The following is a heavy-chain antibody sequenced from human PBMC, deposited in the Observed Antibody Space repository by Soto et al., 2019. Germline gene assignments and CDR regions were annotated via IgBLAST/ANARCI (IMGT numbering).Heavy chain of an antibody. Sequence: SQTLSLTCAITGDSVSSNSAGWSWVRQSPSRGLEWLGRTYYRSKWYYEYAVSVRGRITINPDTSKNQYSLPLNSVTPEDTAVYFCARGEQYSGRIFDYWGQGTLVTVSS. CDR2: TYYRSKWYY. CDR3: ARGEQYSGRIFDY. D-gene: IGHD1-26*01. J-gene: IGHJ4*01. CDR1: GDSVSSNSAG. V-gene: IGHV6-1*01.